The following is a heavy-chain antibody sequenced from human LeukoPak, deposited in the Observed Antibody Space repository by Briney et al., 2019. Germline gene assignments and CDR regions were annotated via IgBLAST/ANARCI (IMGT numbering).Heavy chain of an antibody. Sequence: HAGRSLSLSCASSGFSFSNYPLNGARHAPRGGLEWMEAIIDCGGSTYYAASVKSRFTISKDNSKNPQYLQMNRMRADDPAVHYRAKGVACGGSYYFDYWRQGTLVTVSS. CDR1: GFSFSNYP. V-gene: IGHV3-23*01. CDR2: IIDCGGST. D-gene: IGHD2-15*01. J-gene: IGHJ4*02. CDR3: AKGVACGGSYYFDY.